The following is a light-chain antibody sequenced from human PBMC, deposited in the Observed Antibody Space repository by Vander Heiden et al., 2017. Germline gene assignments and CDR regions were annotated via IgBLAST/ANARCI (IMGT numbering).Light chain of an antibody. J-gene: IGKJ2*01. CDR3: KQGLETPRT. CDR1: QSLLHSNGFKY. V-gene: IGKV2-28*01. Sequence: DILMTQSPLSLPVTPGEPASISCRSSQSLLHSNGFKYLDWYLQKPGQSPQLLIYMASYRASGVPDRFSGSGSGTDFTLEISRVEAEDVGTYYCKQGLETPRTFGQGTKLEVK. CDR2: MAS.